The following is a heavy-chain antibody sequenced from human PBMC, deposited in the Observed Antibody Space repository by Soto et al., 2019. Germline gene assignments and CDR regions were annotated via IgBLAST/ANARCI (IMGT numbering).Heavy chain of an antibody. CDR2: SRNRVNRHTT. D-gene: IGHD3-16*01. CDR3: TRGLLGGAPAYTFHGMDV. Sequence: EVQLVESGGGLVQPGGSLRLSCAASGFTFSDHYMDWVRQAPGKGLEWVARSRNRVNRHTTEYAASVKGRFTISRDESKSFLYLQMNSLKIEDTAVYYCTRGLLGGAPAYTFHGMDVWGQGTTVTVSS. J-gene: IGHJ6*01. V-gene: IGHV3-72*01. CDR1: GFTFSDHY.